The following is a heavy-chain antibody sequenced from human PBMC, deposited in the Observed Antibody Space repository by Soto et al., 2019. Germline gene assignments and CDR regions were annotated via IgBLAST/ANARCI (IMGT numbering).Heavy chain of an antibody. CDR1: GYTFTGYY. CDR3: ARDYQVQLERPVNWFDP. J-gene: IGHJ5*02. V-gene: IGHV1-2*02. CDR2: INPNSGGT. D-gene: IGHD1-1*01. Sequence: ASVKVSCKASGYTFTGYYMHWVRQAPGQGLEWMGWINPNSGGTNYAQKFQGRVTMTRDTSISTAYMELSRLRSDDTAVYYCARDYQVQLERPVNWFDPWAREPWSPSPQ.